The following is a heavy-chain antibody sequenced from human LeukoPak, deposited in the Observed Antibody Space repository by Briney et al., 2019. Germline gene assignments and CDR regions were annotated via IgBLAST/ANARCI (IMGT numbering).Heavy chain of an antibody. J-gene: IGHJ4*02. V-gene: IGHV3-74*01. CDR2: ITGDGSYT. CDR3: ARDGVATTPFDY. CDR1: GFIISDYW. Sequence: RGSLRLSCAASGFIISDYWMHWVRQAPGQGPVWLSLITGDGSYTIHADSVKGRFTVSRDNAKNTLYLQMNSLRAEDTAVYYWARDGVATTPFDYWGQGILVTVAS. D-gene: IGHD5-24*01.